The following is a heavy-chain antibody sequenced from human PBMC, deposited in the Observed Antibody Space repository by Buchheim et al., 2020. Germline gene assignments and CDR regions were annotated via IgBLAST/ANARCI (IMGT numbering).Heavy chain of an antibody. V-gene: IGHV3-23*01. Sequence: EVQLLESGGGLVQPGGSLRLSCAASGFTFSSYAMSWVRQAPGKGLEWVSAISGSGGSTYYADSVKGRFTISSDNSKNTRYLQMNSLRAEDTAVYYCAKVGNVVITTAYYYGMDVWGQGTT. J-gene: IGHJ6*02. CDR2: ISGSGGST. D-gene: IGHD3-22*01. CDR3: AKVGNVVITTAYYYGMDV. CDR1: GFTFSSYA.